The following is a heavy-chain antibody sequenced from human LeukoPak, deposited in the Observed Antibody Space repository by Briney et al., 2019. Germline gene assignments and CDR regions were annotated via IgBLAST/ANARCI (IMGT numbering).Heavy chain of an antibody. V-gene: IGHV3-23*01. CDR1: GFTVSNNY. J-gene: IGHJ3*02. Sequence: GGSLRLSCAASGFTVSNNYMSWVRRAPGKGLEWVSGISASGDVTFHADPLKGRFTISRDNSKNTLYLQMDSLRAEDTAKYYCAKSLLTTASGTGRAFDIWGQGTMVTVSS. CDR3: AKSLLTTASGTGRAFDI. CDR2: ISASGDVT. D-gene: IGHD1-26*01.